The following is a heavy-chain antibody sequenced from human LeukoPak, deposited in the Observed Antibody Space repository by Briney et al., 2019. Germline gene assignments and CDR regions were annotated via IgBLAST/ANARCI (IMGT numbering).Heavy chain of an antibody. Sequence: GGSLRLSCAASGFTFIGSAMHWVRQAAGKGLEWVGRIRSKANSYATAYAGSMKGRFTISRDDSKNTAYLQMNSLKTEDTAVYYCTRQRHDFWSGYHFDYWGQGTLVAVSS. V-gene: IGHV3-73*01. CDR2: IRSKANSYAT. D-gene: IGHD3-3*01. CDR3: TRQRHDFWSGYHFDY. CDR1: GFTFIGSA. J-gene: IGHJ4*02.